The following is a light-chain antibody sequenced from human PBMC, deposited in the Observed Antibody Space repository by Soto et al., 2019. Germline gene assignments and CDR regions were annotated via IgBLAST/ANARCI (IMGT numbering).Light chain of an antibody. CDR3: AAWEDSVNLWL. CDR1: SSNIGSNT. V-gene: IGLV1-44*01. J-gene: IGLJ3*02. CDR2: SNN. Sequence: QSVLTQPPSASGTPGQRVTISCSGSSSNIGSNTVNWYQHLPGTAPKLLIYSNNQRPSGVPDRFSGSKSGTSGSLAISGLRSEDEADYYCAAWEDSVNLWLFGGGTKLTVL.